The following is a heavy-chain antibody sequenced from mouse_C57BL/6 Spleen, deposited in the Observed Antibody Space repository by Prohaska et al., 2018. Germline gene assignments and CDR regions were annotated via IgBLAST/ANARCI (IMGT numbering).Heavy chain of an antibody. CDR2: INPNNGGT. J-gene: IGHJ4*01. V-gene: IGHV1-26*01. Sequence: EVQLQQSGPELVKPGASVKISCKASGYTFTDYYMNWVKQSHGKSLEWIGDINPNNGGTSYNQKFKGKATLTVDKSSSTAYMELRSLTSEDSAVYYCASRGDYDGYAMDYWGQGTSVTVSS. CDR1: GYTFTDYY. D-gene: IGHD2-4*01. CDR3: ASRGDYDGYAMDY.